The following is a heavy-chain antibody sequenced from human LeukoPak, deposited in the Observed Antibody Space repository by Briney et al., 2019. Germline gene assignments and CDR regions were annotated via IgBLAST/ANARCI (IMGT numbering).Heavy chain of an antibody. D-gene: IGHD6-19*01. CDR2: ISYDGSNK. CDR3: AKDSSGIAVAGTGYYYGMDV. J-gene: IGHJ6*04. CDR1: GFTFSSYG. V-gene: IGHV3-30*18. Sequence: GGSLRLSCAASGFTFSSYGMHWVRQAPVKGLEWVAVISYDGSNKYYADPVKGRFTISRDNSKNTLYLQMNSLRAEDTAVYYCAKDSSGIAVAGTGYYYGMDVWGKGTTVTVSS.